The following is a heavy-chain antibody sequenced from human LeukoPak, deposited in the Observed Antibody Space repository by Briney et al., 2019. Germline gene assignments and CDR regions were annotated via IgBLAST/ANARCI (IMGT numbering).Heavy chain of an antibody. CDR1: GFTFSSYW. Sequence: GGSLRLSCAASGFTFSSYWMSWGRQAPGKGLEWVANIKQDGSEKYYVDSVKGRFTISRANAKNSLYLQMNSLRAEETAGYYCARESVVVPAAIHLYYYGMDVWGQGTTVTVSS. J-gene: IGHJ6*02. CDR2: IKQDGSEK. D-gene: IGHD2-2*02. CDR3: ARESVVVPAAIHLYYYGMDV. V-gene: IGHV3-7*01.